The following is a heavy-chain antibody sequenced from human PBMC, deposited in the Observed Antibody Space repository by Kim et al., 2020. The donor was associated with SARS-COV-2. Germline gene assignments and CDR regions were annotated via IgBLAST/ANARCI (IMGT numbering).Heavy chain of an antibody. CDR2: FIVSGDTT. J-gene: IGHJ4*02. Sequence: GGSLRLSCAASKFTFSTYAMSWVRQAPGNGLEWFSFFIVSGDTTYYADSVKVRFTISRDNSKNTLYLQMNSLRAEDTALYYCAKRISISDGSGCLNYWGQGTLVTVSS. V-gene: IGHV3-23*01. D-gene: IGHD3-22*01. CDR3: AKRISISDGSGCLNY. CDR1: KFTFSTYA.